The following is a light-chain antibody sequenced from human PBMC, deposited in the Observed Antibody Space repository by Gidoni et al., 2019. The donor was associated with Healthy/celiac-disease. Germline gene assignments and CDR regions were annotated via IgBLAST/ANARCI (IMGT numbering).Light chain of an antibody. CDR1: TGAVTSGYY. CDR3: LIYYRGAQLWV. Sequence: TVVTHGPALTVSPGVTVTLTCASSTGAVTSGYYPNWFQQKAGQAPRALIYSTRHKQSWTPVRFSGSLLGGKAALSPSGVQPEDEAEYYGLIYYRGAQLWVFGGGTRL. CDR2: STR. V-gene: IGLV7-43*01. J-gene: IGLJ3*02.